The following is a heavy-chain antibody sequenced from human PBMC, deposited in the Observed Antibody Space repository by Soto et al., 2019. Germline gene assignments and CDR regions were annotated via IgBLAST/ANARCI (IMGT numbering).Heavy chain of an antibody. Sequence: PSETLSLTGPVSGGSISSSSYYWGWIRQPPGKGLEWIGSIYYSGSTYYNPSLKSRVTISVDTSKNQFSLKLSSVTAADTAVYYCARHHWNYGANWFDPWGQGTLVTVSS. J-gene: IGHJ5*02. CDR3: ARHHWNYGANWFDP. CDR2: IYYSGST. D-gene: IGHD1-7*01. V-gene: IGHV4-39*01. CDR1: GGSISSSSYY.